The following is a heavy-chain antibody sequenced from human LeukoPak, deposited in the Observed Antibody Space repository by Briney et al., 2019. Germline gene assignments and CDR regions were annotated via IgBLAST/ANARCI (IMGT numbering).Heavy chain of an antibody. CDR3: AREPHQKSYCSGGSCYPSN. D-gene: IGHD2-15*01. V-gene: IGHV4-38-2*02. CDR1: SYSISSGYY. CDR2: IYHGGST. J-gene: IGHJ4*02. Sequence: NPSETLSLTCIVSSYSISSGYYWGWIRQPPGKGLEWIGNIYHGGSTYYNPSLKSRVTISVDTSKNQFSLKLSSVTAADTAVYYCAREPHQKSYCSGGSCYPSNWGQGTLVTVSS.